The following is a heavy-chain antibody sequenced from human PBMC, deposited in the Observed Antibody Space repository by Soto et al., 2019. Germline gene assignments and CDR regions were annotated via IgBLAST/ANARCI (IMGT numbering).Heavy chain of an antibody. V-gene: IGHV3-33*01. CDR3: ARDTFYYYGSGPSSGGFDP. CDR1: GISFSSYG. CDR2: VWYDGKDK. J-gene: IGHJ5*02. Sequence: GGSLRLSCAASGISFSSYGMHWVRQAPGKGLEWVALVWYDGKDKYYADSVKGRFTISRDNSENTLYLQMNNLRGEDTAVYYCARDTFYYYGSGPSSGGFDPWGQGVLVTVSS. D-gene: IGHD3-10*01.